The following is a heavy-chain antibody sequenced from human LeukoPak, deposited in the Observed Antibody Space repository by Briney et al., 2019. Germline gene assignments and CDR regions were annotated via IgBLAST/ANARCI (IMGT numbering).Heavy chain of an antibody. D-gene: IGHD1-26*01. CDR3: ASVGAFDY. CDR2: ISNSGSTI. J-gene: IGHJ4*02. CDR1: GFTFSDYC. Sequence: PGGSLRLSCAASGFTFSDYCMSWIRQAPGKGLEWVSYISNSGSTIYYADSVKGRFTISRDNAKNSLYLQMNSLRAEDTAVYYCASVGAFDYWGQGTLVTVSS. V-gene: IGHV3-11*01.